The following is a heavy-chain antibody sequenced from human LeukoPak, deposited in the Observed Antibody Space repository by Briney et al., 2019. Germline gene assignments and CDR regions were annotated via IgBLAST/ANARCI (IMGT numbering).Heavy chain of an antibody. CDR1: GFTVSSNY. D-gene: IGHD6-19*01. Sequence: GGSLRLSCAASGFTVSSNYMSWIRQAPGKGLEWVSYISSSGSTIYYADSVKGRFTISRDNAKNSLYLQMNSLRAEDTAVYYCARHSSGWYQAFDYWGQGTLVTVSS. CDR2: ISSSGSTI. J-gene: IGHJ4*02. V-gene: IGHV3-11*04. CDR3: ARHSSGWYQAFDY.